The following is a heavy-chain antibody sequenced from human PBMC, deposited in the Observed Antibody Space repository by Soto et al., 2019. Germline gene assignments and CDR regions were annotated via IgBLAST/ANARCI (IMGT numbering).Heavy chain of an antibody. J-gene: IGHJ5*02. CDR2: IIPIFGTA. CDR1: GGTFSSYA. V-gene: IGHV1-69*06. Sequence: SVKVSCKASGGTFSSYAISWVRQAPGQGLEWMGGIIPIFGTANYAQKFQGRVTITADKSTSTAYMELSSLRSEDTAVYYCARDRITLGGVPQPNWFDPWGQGTLVTVSS. D-gene: IGHD3-16*01. CDR3: ARDRITLGGVPQPNWFDP.